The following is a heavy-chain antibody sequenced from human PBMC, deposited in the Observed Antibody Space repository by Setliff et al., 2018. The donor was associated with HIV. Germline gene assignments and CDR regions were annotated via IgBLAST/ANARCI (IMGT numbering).Heavy chain of an antibody. CDR2: IYYSGSI. D-gene: IGHD3-10*01. CDR1: GGSISSYY. V-gene: IGHV4-59*01. J-gene: IGHJ5*02. Sequence: SETLSLTCTVSGGSISSYYWSWIRQPPGKGLEWIGYIYYSGSINYSPSLKSRVTISVDTSKNQFSLKLSSVTAADTAVYYCATYADRESNRFDPWGQGILVTVSS. CDR3: ATYADRESNRFDP.